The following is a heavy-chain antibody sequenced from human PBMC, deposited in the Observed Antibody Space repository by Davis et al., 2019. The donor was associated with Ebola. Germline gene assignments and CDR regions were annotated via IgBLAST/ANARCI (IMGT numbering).Heavy chain of an antibody. Sequence: PGGSLRLSCAASGFTFSSYAMSWVRQAPGKGLEWVSAISGSGGSTYYADSVKGRFTISRDNSKNTLYLQMNSLRAEDTAVYYCAKARPNYYDSSGYYLYYFDYWGQGTLVTVSS. CDR1: GFTFSSYA. D-gene: IGHD3-22*01. J-gene: IGHJ4*02. V-gene: IGHV3-23*01. CDR2: ISGSGGST. CDR3: AKARPNYYDSSGYYLYYFDY.